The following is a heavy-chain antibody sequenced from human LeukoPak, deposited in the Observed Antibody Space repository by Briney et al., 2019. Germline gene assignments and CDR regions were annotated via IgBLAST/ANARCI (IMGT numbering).Heavy chain of an antibody. Sequence: SETLSLTCTVSGGSISSSSYYWGWIRQPPGKGLEWLGGIYYSGSTYYNPSLKSRVTISVDTSKNQFSLKLSSVTAADTAVYYCANTGDSSSRPNWYFDLWGRGTLVTVSS. J-gene: IGHJ2*01. CDR1: GGSISSSSYY. CDR2: IYYSGST. CDR3: ANTGDSSSRPNWYFDL. D-gene: IGHD6-13*01. V-gene: IGHV4-39*01.